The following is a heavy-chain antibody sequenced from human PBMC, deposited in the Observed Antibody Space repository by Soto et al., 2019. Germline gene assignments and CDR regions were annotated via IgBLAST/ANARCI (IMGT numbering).Heavy chain of an antibody. Sequence: DVQLVESGGGLVKPGGSLRLSCAASGFNFHTYTMTWVRQAPGKGLEWVSYISGTSETIFYADSVKGRFTISRDNAKNSLYLQLIGLRDEETAVYYCATGYCRSDNCHFTHWGQGTLVTVSS. CDR3: ATGYCRSDNCHFTH. CDR1: GFNFHTYT. D-gene: IGHD2-2*03. CDR2: ISGTSETI. V-gene: IGHV3-48*02. J-gene: IGHJ4*02.